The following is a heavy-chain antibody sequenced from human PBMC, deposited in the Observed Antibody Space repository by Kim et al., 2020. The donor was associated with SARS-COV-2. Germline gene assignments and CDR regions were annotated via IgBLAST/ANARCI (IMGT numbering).Heavy chain of an antibody. D-gene: IGHD5-18*01. J-gene: IGHJ3*02. CDR2: ISGSGGST. CDR1: GFTFSSYA. CDR3: AKDPPRSGGSYGHRFLGAFDI. V-gene: IGHV3-23*01. Sequence: GGSLRLSCAASGFTFSSYAMSWVRQAPGKGLEWVSAISGSGGSTYYADSVKGRFTISRDNSKNTLYLQMNSLRAEDTAVYYCAKDPPRSGGSYGHRFLGAFDIWGQGTMVTVSS.